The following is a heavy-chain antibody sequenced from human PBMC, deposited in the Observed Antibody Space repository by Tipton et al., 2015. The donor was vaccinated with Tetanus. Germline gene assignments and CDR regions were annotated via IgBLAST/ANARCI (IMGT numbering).Heavy chain of an antibody. J-gene: IGHJ4*02. Sequence: LRLSCTVSGGSINSDDYYWSWIRQPPGKGLEWIGYIYYSGDSYYNPSLKSRVTISVDTSKSQFSLKLSYVTVADTAVYYCARSFRPRRITMIRGALGYFDYWGQGALVPVSS. CDR1: GGSINSDDYY. CDR2: IYYSGDS. CDR3: ARSFRPRRITMIRGALGYFDY. V-gene: IGHV4-30-4*01. D-gene: IGHD3-10*01.